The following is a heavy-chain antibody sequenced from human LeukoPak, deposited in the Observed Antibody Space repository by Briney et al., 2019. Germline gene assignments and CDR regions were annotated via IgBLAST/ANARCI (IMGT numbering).Heavy chain of an antibody. V-gene: IGHV4-4*09. D-gene: IGHD6-6*01. CDR2: IYTSGST. CDR3: ARHNSPSIAARGFDY. CDR1: GGSISSYY. Sequence: SETLSLTCTVSGGSISSYYWSWIRQPPGKGPEWIGYIYTSGSTNYNPSLKSRVTISVDTSKNQFSLKVSSVTAADTAVYYCARHNSPSIAARGFDYWGQGTLVTVSS. J-gene: IGHJ4*02.